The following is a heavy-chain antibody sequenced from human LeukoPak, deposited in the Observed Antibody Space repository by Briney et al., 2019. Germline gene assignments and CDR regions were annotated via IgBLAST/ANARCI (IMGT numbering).Heavy chain of an antibody. Sequence: SETLSLTCTVSGGSISSSSYYWGWIRQPPGKGLEWIGSIYYSGSTYYNPSLKSRVTISVDTSKNQFSLKLSSATAADTAVYYCARGSGYYDSSGYSPWGQGTLVTVSS. CDR2: IYYSGST. CDR1: GGSISSSSYY. CDR3: ARGSGYYDSSGYSP. V-gene: IGHV4-39*01. D-gene: IGHD3-22*01. J-gene: IGHJ5*02.